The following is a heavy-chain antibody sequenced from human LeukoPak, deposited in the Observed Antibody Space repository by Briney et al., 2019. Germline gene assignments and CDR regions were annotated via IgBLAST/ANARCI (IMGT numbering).Heavy chain of an antibody. V-gene: IGHV3-30*19. CDR2: ISDDGNTK. CDR3: ERDRLSEGNVFDI. CDR1: GFPFSRHA. J-gene: IGHJ3*02. Sequence: GGSLRLSCAASGFPFSRHAMHWVRQAPGKGLEWVAVISDDGNTKYYAAPVKGRFTVSRDNSKHTPFDQMTRRRTDDTAMYYCERDRLSEGNVFDIWGQGTMTSVSS. D-gene: IGHD5-12*01.